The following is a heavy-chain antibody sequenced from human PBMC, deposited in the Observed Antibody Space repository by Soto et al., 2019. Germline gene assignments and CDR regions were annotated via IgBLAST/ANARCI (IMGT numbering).Heavy chain of an antibody. J-gene: IGHJ6*03. CDR1: GYTFTSYD. Sequence: ASVKVSCKASGYTFTSYDINWVRQATGQGLEWMGWMNPNSGNTGYAQKFQGRVTMTRNTSISTAYMELSSLRSEDTAVYYWARRYCSSTSCYRGGNYYYMDVWGKGTTVTVSS. V-gene: IGHV1-8*01. CDR2: MNPNSGNT. D-gene: IGHD2-2*01. CDR3: ARRYCSSTSCYRGGNYYYMDV.